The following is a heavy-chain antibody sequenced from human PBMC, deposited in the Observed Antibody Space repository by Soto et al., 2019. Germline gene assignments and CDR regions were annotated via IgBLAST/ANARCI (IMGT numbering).Heavy chain of an antibody. CDR2: IIPIFGTA. V-gene: IGHV1-69*01. Sequence: QVQLVQSGAEVKKPGSSVKVSCKAAGGTFSSYAISWVRQAPGQGREWMGGIIPIFGTANYAQKCQGRVTITADESTSTAYMELSSLRSEDTAVYYCARDPYSSSPLHGMDVWGQGTTVTVSS. CDR3: ARDPYSSSPLHGMDV. J-gene: IGHJ6*02. CDR1: GGTFSSYA. D-gene: IGHD6-6*01.